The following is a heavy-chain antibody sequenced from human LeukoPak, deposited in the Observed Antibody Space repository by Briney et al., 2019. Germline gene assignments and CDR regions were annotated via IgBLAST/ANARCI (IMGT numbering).Heavy chain of an antibody. CDR3: ARDRAVRGAREDV. CDR1: GFTFSDYH. CDR2: VSSGSSTI. D-gene: IGHD3-10*01. V-gene: IGHV3-11*04. J-gene: IGHJ6*04. Sequence: GGSLRLSCAASGFTFSDYHMSWIRQAPGKALEWVSYVSSGSSTIYYADSVKGRFTVSRDNGKRSLYLQMNSLRAEDTAVYYCARDRAVRGAREDVWGKGTTVTVSS.